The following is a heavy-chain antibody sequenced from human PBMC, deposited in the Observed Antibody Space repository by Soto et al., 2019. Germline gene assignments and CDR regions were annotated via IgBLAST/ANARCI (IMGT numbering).Heavy chain of an antibody. CDR1: GFTFSSYG. CDR2: ISYDGSNK. CDR3: AKPVVPAATHYYYGMDV. D-gene: IGHD2-2*01. J-gene: IGHJ6*02. Sequence: GGSLRLSCAASGFTFSSYGMHWVRQAPGKGLEWVAVISYDGSNKYYADSVKGRFTISRDNSKNTLYLQMNSLRAEDTAVYYCAKPVVPAATHYYYGMDVWGQGTTVTVSS. V-gene: IGHV3-30*18.